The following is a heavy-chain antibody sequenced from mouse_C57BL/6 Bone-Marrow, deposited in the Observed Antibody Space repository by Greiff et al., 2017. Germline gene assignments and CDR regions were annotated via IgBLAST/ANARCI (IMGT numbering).Heavy chain of an antibody. J-gene: IGHJ3*01. D-gene: IGHD1-1*01. CDR2: IDPENGDT. CDR1: GFNIKDDY. CDR3: TTLYYGSEAWFAY. Sequence: EVHLVESGAELVRPGASVKLSCTASGFNIKDDYMHWVKQRPEQGLEWIGWIDPENGDTEYASKFQGKATITADTSSNTAYLQLSSLTSEDTAVYYCTTLYYGSEAWFAYWGQGTLVTVSA. V-gene: IGHV14-4*01.